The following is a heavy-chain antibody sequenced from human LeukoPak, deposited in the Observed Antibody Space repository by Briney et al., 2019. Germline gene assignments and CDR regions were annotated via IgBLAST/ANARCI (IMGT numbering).Heavy chain of an antibody. CDR1: GFTFSSYA. CDR3: AKEPYYDSSGYNDY. CDR2: ISGSGGST. D-gene: IGHD3-22*01. Sequence: GGSLRLSCAASGFTFSSYAMSWVRQAPGKGLEWVSAISGSGGSTYYADSVKGRFTISRDNSKNTLYLQMISLRAEDTAVYYCAKEPYYDSSGYNDYWGQGTLVTVSS. J-gene: IGHJ4*02. V-gene: IGHV3-23*01.